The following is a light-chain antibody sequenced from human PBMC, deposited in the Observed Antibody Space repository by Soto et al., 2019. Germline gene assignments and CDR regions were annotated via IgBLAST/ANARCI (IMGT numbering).Light chain of an antibody. CDR1: NSDVGGYNY. Sequence: QSALTQPASVSGSPGQSRTISCTGTNSDVGGYNYVAWYQQHAGKAPKLMMYDVSNRPSGVSNRFSGSKSGNTASLTISGLQAEDEADYYCSSYAGSSTVFGTGTKVTVL. CDR3: SSYAGSSTV. V-gene: IGLV2-14*01. CDR2: DVS. J-gene: IGLJ1*01.